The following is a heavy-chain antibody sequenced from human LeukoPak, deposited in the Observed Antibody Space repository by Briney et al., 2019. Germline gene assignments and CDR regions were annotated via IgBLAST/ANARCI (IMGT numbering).Heavy chain of an antibody. CDR1: GFTFSSYA. CDR3: AKSTLVLTGYYYHTYDY. CDR2: ISGSGGST. V-gene: IGHV3-23*01. D-gene: IGHD3-9*01. J-gene: IGHJ4*02. Sequence: PGGSLRLSCAASGFTFSSYAMSWVRQAPGKGLEWVSAISGSGGSTYYADSVKGRFTISRDNSKNTLYLQMNSLRAEDTAVYYCAKSTLVLTGYYYHTYDYWGQGTLVTVSS.